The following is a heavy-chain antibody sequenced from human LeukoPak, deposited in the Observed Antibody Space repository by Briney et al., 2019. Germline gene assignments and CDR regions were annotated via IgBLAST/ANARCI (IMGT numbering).Heavy chain of an antibody. CDR1: GDSNSRSTYY. CDR3: ARSSGTGTFSY. V-gene: IGHV4-39*02. J-gene: IGHJ4*02. CDR2: VYYGRSP. Sequence: SATLSLTCTVSGDSNSRSTYYWAWIRQPPGKGLEWIGSVYYGRSPYFNPSLESRATISVDTSKNHFSLKMSSVTAADTAVYYCARSSGTGTFSYWGQGTLVTVSS. D-gene: IGHD6-25*01.